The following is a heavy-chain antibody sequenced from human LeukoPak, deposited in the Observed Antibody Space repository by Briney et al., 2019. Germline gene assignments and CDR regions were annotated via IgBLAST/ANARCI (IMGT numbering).Heavy chain of an antibody. CDR2: IYYSGST. CDR1: GGSLSNHF. Sequence: SETLSLTCTVSGGSLSNHFWSWIREPPGKGLEWIGYIYYSGSTNYNPSLKSRVTISVDASKNQFSLKLSSVTAADTAVYYCARGPHYYESSGSPYYFDYWGQGTLVIVSS. V-gene: IGHV4-59*11. D-gene: IGHD3-22*01. J-gene: IGHJ4*02. CDR3: ARGPHYYESSGSPYYFDY.